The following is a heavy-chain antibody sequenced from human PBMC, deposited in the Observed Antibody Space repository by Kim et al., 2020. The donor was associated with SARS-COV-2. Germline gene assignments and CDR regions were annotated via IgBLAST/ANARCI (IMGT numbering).Heavy chain of an antibody. J-gene: IGHJ4*02. D-gene: IGHD6-19*01. V-gene: IGHV1-69*01. Sequence: YAQQCQGGVTITADESTSTAYMELSSLRSEDTAGYYCARENVAGSTEFDYWGQGTLVTVSS. CDR3: ARENVAGSTEFDY.